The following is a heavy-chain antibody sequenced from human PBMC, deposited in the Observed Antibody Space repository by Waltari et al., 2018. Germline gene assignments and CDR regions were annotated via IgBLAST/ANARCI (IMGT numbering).Heavy chain of an antibody. CDR2: IIPILGIA. Sequence: QVQLVQSGAEVKKPGSSVKVSCKASGGTFSSYTISWVRQAPGQGLEWMGRIIPILGIANYAQKFQGRVTITADKSTSTAYMELSRLRSDDTAVYYCARDETGTTSDYWGQGTLVTVSS. CDR1: GGTFSSYT. J-gene: IGHJ4*02. CDR3: ARDETGTTSDY. D-gene: IGHD1-7*01. V-gene: IGHV1-69*08.